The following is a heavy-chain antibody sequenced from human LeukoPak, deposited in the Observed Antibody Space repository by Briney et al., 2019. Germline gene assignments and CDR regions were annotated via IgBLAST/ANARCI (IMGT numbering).Heavy chain of an antibody. J-gene: IGHJ6*03. CDR2: ISGSGGST. Sequence: GGSLRLSCAASGFTFSSYAMSWVRQAPGKGLEWVSAISGSGGSTYYADSVEGRFTISRDNSRNTLYLQINSLRAEDTAVYYCAKVGTTVTTYYYYYMDVWGKGTTVTVSS. CDR3: AKVGTTVTTYYYYYMDV. V-gene: IGHV3-23*01. D-gene: IGHD4-11*01. CDR1: GFTFSSYA.